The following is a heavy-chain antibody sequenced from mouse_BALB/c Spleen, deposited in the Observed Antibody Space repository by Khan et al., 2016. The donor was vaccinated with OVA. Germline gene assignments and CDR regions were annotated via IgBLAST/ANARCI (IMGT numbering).Heavy chain of an antibody. Sequence: VQLQQSGPELVKPGASVKMSCKASGYTFTNYIIHWVKQKPGQGLEWIGYINPYNDGAKYNDKFKDKATLTSDKSSSTASTELSGLTSEDSAVYYCARDYGSSFWFAYWGQGTLVTVSA. J-gene: IGHJ3*01. D-gene: IGHD1-1*01. CDR2: INPYNDGA. CDR3: ARDYGSSFWFAY. CDR1: GYTFTNYI. V-gene: IGHV1S136*01.